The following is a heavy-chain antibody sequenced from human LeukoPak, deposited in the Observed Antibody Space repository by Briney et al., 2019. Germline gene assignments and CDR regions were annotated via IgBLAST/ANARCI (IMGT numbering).Heavy chain of an antibody. CDR2: IYYSGST. J-gene: IGHJ4*02. V-gene: IGHV4-59*01. CDR3: ASWIKYSSGWYTPDY. CDR1: GGSISSYY. Sequence: SETLPLTCTVSGGSISSYYWSWIRQPPGKGLEWIGYIYYSGSTNYNPSLKSRVTISVDTSKNQFSLKLSSVTAADTAVYYCASWIKYSSGWYTPDYWGQGTLVTVSS. D-gene: IGHD6-19*01.